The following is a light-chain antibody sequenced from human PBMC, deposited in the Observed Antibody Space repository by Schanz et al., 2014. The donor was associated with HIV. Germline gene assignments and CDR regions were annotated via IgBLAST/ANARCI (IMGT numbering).Light chain of an antibody. CDR3: QQYGSSPPT. Sequence: EIVLTQSPGTLSLSPGERATLSCRASQSVSRNLAWYQQKPGQAPRLLIYGASTRATGIPARFSGSGSGTEFTLTISSLQSEDFAVYYCQQYGSSPPTFGQGTTVEIK. J-gene: IGKJ1*01. CDR2: GAS. CDR1: QSVSRN. V-gene: IGKV3-15*01.